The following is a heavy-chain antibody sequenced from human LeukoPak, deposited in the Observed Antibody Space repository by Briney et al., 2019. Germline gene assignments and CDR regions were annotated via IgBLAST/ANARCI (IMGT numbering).Heavy chain of an antibody. CDR2: ISAYKGNT. D-gene: IGHD6-19*01. CDR1: GYTFSNYG. V-gene: IGHV1-18*01. CDR3: ARDLSGGVAGYFDY. J-gene: IGHJ4*02. Sequence: GASVKVSCKASGYTFSNYGISWVRQAPGQGLEWMGWISAYKGNTIYAQKVQGRLTMTVDTTTSTAYMELRRLRSDDTAEYYCARDLSGGVAGYFDYWGQGTLVTVSS.